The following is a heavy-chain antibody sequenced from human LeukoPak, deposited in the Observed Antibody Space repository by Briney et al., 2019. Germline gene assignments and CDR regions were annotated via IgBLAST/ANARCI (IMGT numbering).Heavy chain of an antibody. D-gene: IGHD5-12*01. V-gene: IGHV3-23*01. CDR1: GFTFSSYA. CDR3: AKARYSGYDPYFDY. Sequence: GGSLRLSCAASGFTFSSYAMSWVRQAPGKGLEWVSAISGSGGSTYYADSVKGRFTISRDSSKNTLYLQMNSLRAEDTAVYYCAKARYSGYDPYFDYWGQGTLVTVSS. J-gene: IGHJ4*02. CDR2: ISGSGGST.